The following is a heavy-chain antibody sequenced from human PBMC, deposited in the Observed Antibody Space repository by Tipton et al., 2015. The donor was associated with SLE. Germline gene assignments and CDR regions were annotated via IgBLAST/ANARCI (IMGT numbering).Heavy chain of an antibody. J-gene: IGHJ4*02. CDR1: GGSISSSSYY. V-gene: IGHV4-39*01. D-gene: IGHD3-10*01. CDR2: IYYRGST. CDR3: ARSPELWFGGSGYFDY. Sequence: TLSLTCTVSGGSISSSSYYWGWIRQPPGKGLEWIGSIYYRGSTYYNPSLKSRVTISVDTSKNQFSLKLSSVTAADTAVYYCARSPELWFGGSGYFDYWGQGTLVTVSS.